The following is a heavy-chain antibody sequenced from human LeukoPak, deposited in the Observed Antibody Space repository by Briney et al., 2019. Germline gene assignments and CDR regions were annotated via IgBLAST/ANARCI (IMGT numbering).Heavy chain of an antibody. CDR3: ARGLLDGYNY. CDR2: INHSGST. D-gene: IGHD5-24*01. Sequence: SETLSLTCAVYGGSFSGYNWSWIRQPPGKGLEWIGEINHSGSTNYNPSLKSRVTISVDTSKNQFSLKLSSVTAADTAVYYCARGLLDGYNYWGQGTLVTVSS. J-gene: IGHJ4*02. V-gene: IGHV4-34*01. CDR1: GGSFSGYN.